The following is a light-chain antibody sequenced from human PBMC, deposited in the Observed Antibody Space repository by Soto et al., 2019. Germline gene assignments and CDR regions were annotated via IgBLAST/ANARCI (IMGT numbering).Light chain of an antibody. Sequence: QSALTQPRSVSGSPGQSVTISCTGTSSDVGGYNYVSWYQQHPGKAPKLMIYDVSKRPSGVPDRFSGSKSGNTASLTISGLQAEDEADYYCCSYAGSPPRVFGGGTQLTVL. CDR2: DVS. V-gene: IGLV2-11*01. J-gene: IGLJ3*02. CDR1: SSDVGGYNY. CDR3: CSYAGSPPRV.